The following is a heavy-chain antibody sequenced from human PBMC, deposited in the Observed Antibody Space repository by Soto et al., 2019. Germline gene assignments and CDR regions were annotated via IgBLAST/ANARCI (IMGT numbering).Heavy chain of an antibody. CDR3: ARGYVSSGYPISDYYYYMDV. J-gene: IGHJ6*03. CDR1: GGSISSYY. V-gene: IGHV4-59*01. CDR2: IYYSGST. Sequence: SETLSLTCTVSGGSISSYYWSWIRQPPGKGLEWIGYIYYSGSTNYNPSLKSRVTISVDTSKNQFSLKLSSVTAADTAVYYCARGYVSSGYPISDYYYYMDVWGKGTTVTVSS. D-gene: IGHD3-22*01.